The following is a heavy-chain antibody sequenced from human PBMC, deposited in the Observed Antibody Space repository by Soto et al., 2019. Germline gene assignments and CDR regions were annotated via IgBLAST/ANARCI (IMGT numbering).Heavy chain of an antibody. Sequence: EVQLLESGGGIVQPGGSLRLSCAASGFTFNNHAMHWVRQAQGKGLEWLASVIGSGAETYYAGSVQGRFGISRDNSKNTLCLQMNSLSADDSAIYYCAREESSRRFALAYWGQGTLVTVSS. CDR2: VIGSGAET. D-gene: IGHD6-13*01. J-gene: IGHJ4*02. V-gene: IGHV3-23*01. CDR3: AREESSRRFALAY. CDR1: GFTFNNHA.